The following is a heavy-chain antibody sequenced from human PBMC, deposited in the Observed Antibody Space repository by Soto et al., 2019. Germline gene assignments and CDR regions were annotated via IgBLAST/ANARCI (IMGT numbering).Heavy chain of an antibody. CDR2: ISGSDGST. D-gene: IGHD3-22*01. CDR3: AKAGLFTMIAPFDI. J-gene: IGHJ3*02. Sequence: PVGSLRLSCAASGFTFSSYAMSWVRQAPGKGLEWVSAISGSDGSTYYADSVKGRFTISRDNSKNTLYLQMNSLRAEDTAVYYCAKAGLFTMIAPFDIWGQGTMVTVSS. V-gene: IGHV3-23*01. CDR1: GFTFSSYA.